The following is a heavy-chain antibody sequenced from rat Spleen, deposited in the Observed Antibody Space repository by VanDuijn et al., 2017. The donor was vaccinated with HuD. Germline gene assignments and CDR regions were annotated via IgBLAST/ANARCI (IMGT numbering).Heavy chain of an antibody. D-gene: IGHD1-4*01. CDR1: GFSLTSNG. CDR3: ARDENGYLYLWFAY. J-gene: IGHJ3*01. V-gene: IGHV2S12*01. CDR2: ISSGGHT. Sequence: QVQLKESGPGLVQPSQALSLTCTVSGFSLTSNGVSWVRQPPGKGLEWISTISSGGHTYYNSAFKSRLSITKDISKSQVFLKMNSLQTEDTATYYCARDENGYLYLWFAYWGQGTLVTVSS.